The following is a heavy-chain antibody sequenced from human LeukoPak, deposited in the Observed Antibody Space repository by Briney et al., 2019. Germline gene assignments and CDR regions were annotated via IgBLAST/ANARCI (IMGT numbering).Heavy chain of an antibody. J-gene: IGHJ4*02. Sequence: LSETLSLTCNVSGGSISAYYWSWIRQPPGKGLEYMGYIYYSGSTDYNPSFKSRITISVDTSKNQFSLKLSSVTAADTAVYYCARHYYDTSGYYYFDYWGQGTLVTVSS. CDR3: ARHYYDTSGYYYFDY. D-gene: IGHD3-22*01. CDR1: GGSISAYY. CDR2: IYYSGST. V-gene: IGHV4-59*08.